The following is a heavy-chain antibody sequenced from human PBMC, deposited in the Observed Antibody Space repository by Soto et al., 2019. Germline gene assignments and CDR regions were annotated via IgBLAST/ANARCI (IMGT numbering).Heavy chain of an antibody. J-gene: IGHJ3*02. D-gene: IGHD2-21*02. Sequence: DLEWIGYIYYSGSTYYNPSLKSRVTISVDTSKNQFSLKLSSVTAADTAVYYCARDLGNYGGNSPEDAFDIWGQGTMVTVSS. CDR3: ARDLGNYGGNSPEDAFDI. CDR2: IYYSGST. V-gene: IGHV4-31*02.